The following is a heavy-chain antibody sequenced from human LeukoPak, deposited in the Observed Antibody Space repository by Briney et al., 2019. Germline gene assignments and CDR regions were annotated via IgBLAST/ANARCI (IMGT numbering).Heavy chain of an antibody. J-gene: IGHJ4*02. Sequence: PGGSLRLSCAASGFSFRSFAMSWVRQAPGKGLQWVSGITSSGDSTYYADSVKGRFTISRDNSKNTLYLEVNSLIAEDTAVYYCVKNLRYSASWGQGTPVTVSS. CDR3: VKNLRYSAS. D-gene: IGHD1-14*01. CDR2: ITSSGDST. V-gene: IGHV3-23*01. CDR1: GFSFRSFA.